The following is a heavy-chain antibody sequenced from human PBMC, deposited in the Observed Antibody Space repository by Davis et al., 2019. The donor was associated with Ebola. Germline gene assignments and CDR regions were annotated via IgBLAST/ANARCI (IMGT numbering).Heavy chain of an antibody. J-gene: IGHJ6*03. D-gene: IGHD3-3*01. V-gene: IGHV2-70*01. CDR2: IDWDDDK. Sequence: SGPTLVKPTQTLTLTCTFSGFSLSTSGMCVSWIRQPPGKALEWLALIDWDDDKYYSTSLKTRLTISKDTSKNQVVLTMTNMDPVDTATYYCARIRSDYDFWSGYYDYMDVWGKGTTVTVSS. CDR1: GFSLSTSGMC. CDR3: ARIRSDYDFWSGYYDYMDV.